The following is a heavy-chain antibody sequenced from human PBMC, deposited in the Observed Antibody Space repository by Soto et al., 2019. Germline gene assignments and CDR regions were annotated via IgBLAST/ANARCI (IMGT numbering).Heavy chain of an antibody. CDR1: GFTFSSYA. D-gene: IGHD3-22*01. CDR2: ISGSGGST. V-gene: IGHV3-23*01. Sequence: GGSLRVSCTASGFTFSSYAMSWVRQAPGKGLEWVSAISGSGGSTYYADSVKGRFTISRDNSKNTLYLQMNSLRAEDTAVYYCANGKYYYDSSFKMPYFDYWGQGTLVTVSS. CDR3: ANGKYYYDSSFKMPYFDY. J-gene: IGHJ4*02.